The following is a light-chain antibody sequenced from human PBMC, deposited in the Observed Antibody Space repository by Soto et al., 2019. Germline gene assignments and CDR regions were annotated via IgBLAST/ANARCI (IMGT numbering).Light chain of an antibody. CDR3: QQYNSYWWT. V-gene: IGKV1-5*03. Sequence: PSTLSASVGDRVTITCRASQSISSWLAWYQQKPGKAPKLLIYKASSLESGVPSRFSGSGSGTEFTLTISSLQPDDFATYYCQQYNSYWWTFGQGTKVDIK. CDR2: KAS. CDR1: QSISSW. J-gene: IGKJ1*01.